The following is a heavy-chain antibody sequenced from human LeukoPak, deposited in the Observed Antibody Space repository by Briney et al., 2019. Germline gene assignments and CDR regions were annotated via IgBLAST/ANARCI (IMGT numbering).Heavy chain of an antibody. CDR1: GGSFNVHY. J-gene: IGHJ5*02. CDR2: INHSGST. Sequence: SETLSLTCAVYGGSFNVHYWNWIRQPPGKGLEWIGQINHSGSTNYNSSLKSRVTISVDTSKNQFSLKVSSVTAADTAVYYCARDRSGSYSYNWFDPWGQGILVTVSS. CDR3: ARDRSGSYSYNWFDP. D-gene: IGHD1-26*01. V-gene: IGHV4-34*01.